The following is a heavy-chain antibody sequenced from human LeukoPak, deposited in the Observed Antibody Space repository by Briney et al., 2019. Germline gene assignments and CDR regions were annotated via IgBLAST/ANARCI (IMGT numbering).Heavy chain of an antibody. Sequence: SGGSLRLPCAASGFSFSSYAMNWVRQARGKGLEWVSAISGSGGSTYYADSVKGRFTISRDNSKNTLYLQMNSLRAEDTAVYHCAKERYSGYNYIGEYWGQGTLVTVSS. CDR3: AKERYSGYNYIGEY. CDR2: ISGSGGST. J-gene: IGHJ4*02. V-gene: IGHV3-23*01. D-gene: IGHD5-18*01. CDR1: GFSFSSYA.